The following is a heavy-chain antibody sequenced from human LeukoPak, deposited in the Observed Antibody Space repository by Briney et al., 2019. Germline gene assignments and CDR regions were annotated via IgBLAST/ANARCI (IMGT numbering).Heavy chain of an antibody. CDR1: GYTFPNYD. J-gene: IGHJ3*02. V-gene: IGHV1-8*01. CDR3: AKVGLGNTAIHI. CDR2: MNFNSGNT. D-gene: IGHD3/OR15-3a*01. Sequence: GASVKVSCKASGYTFPNYDINWVRRATGQGLEWMGWMNFNSGNTGYAQKFQGRVTMTRNTAISTIYMELSSLKSEDTAIYYCAKVGLGNTAIHIWGQGTMVTVSS.